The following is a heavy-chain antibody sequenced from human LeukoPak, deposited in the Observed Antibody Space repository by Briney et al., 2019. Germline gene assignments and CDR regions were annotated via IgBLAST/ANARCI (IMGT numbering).Heavy chain of an antibody. CDR2: MNPNSGNT. D-gene: IGHD6-13*01. J-gene: IGHJ6*03. CDR3: ARGTMYSSSYYYYYYSYMDV. V-gene: IGHV1-8*01. CDR1: GYTFTSYE. Sequence: ASVKVSFKASGYTFTSYEINWVRQATGQGLEWMGWMNPNSGNTGYAPKFQGRVTMTRNTSISTAYMELSSLRSMDTAVYYCARGTMYSSSYYYYYYSYMDVWGKGTTVTISS.